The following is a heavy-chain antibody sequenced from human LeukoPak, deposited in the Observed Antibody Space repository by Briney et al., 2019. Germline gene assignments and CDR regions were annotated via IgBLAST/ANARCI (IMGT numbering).Heavy chain of an antibody. CDR1: GGSISSGGYY. V-gene: IGHV4-31*03. CDR3: ARVKVEGFAGEAGYMDV. J-gene: IGHJ6*03. Sequence: KASETLSLTCTVSGGSISSGGYYWSWIRQHPGKGLEWIGYIYYSGSTYYNPSLKSRVTISVDTSKNQFSLKLSSVTAADTAVYYCARVKVEGFAGEAGYMDVWAKGPRSPSP. CDR2: IYYSGST. D-gene: IGHD3-10*01.